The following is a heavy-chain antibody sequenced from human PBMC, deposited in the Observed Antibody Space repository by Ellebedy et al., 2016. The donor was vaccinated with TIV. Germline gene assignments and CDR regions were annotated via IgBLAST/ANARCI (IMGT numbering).Heavy chain of an antibody. CDR1: GGSISSSSYY. Sequence: MPSETLSLTCTVSGGSISSSSYYWGWIRQPPGKRLEWIGYISYSGSTNYNPSFTSRVTISVDTSKNQFSLKLSSVTAADTAVYYCAREKWVGATTRLDYFDYWGQGTLVTVSS. J-gene: IGHJ4*02. V-gene: IGHV4-61*05. CDR3: AREKWVGATTRLDYFDY. D-gene: IGHD1-26*01. CDR2: ISYSGST.